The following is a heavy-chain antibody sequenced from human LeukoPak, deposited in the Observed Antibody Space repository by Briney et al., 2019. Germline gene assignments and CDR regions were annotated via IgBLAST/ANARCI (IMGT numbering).Heavy chain of an antibody. CDR3: ARGRSLKLIDFDY. D-gene: IGHD2-15*01. CDR1: GGSFSGYY. CDR2: INHSGST. J-gene: IGHJ4*02. V-gene: IGHV4-34*01. Sequence: SETLSLTCVVYGGSFSGYYWSWIRRPPGKGLEWIGEINHSGSTNYNPSLKSRVTISVDTSKNQFSLKLSSVTAADTAVYYCARGRSLKLIDFDYWGQGTLVTVSS.